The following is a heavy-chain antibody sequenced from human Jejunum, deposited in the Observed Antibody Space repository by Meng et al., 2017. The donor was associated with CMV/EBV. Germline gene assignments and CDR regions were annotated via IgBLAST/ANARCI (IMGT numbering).Heavy chain of an antibody. CDR3: ARKLRGGGWFDP. V-gene: IGHV1-18*01. Sequence: QVRAGQSGAGGKNPGASVTVSCKASDYTFSTHAISWVRQAPGQGLEWMGWISPYNGNTKYAQNLQGRVTLTTDISTSTAYMELRSLRSDDTAVYYCARKLRGGGWFDPWGQGTLVTVSS. J-gene: IGHJ5*02. CDR1: DYTFSTHA. CDR2: ISPYNGNT. D-gene: IGHD3-16*01.